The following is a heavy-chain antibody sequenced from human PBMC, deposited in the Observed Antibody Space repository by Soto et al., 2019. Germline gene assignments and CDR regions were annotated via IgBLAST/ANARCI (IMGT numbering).Heavy chain of an antibody. CDR2: IYSSGNT. CDR3: GRQAYASGWIDH. V-gene: IGHV4-39*01. D-gene: IGHD6-19*01. Sequence: SETLSLTCTVSGDSISVNSYYWGCIRQPPERGLEWIGSIYSSGNTYYNPSLKSRVTISVDTSKNQFSLRLTSVTGADTAVYYCGRQAYASGWIDHWGQGTLVTVSS. CDR1: GDSISVNSYY. J-gene: IGHJ4*02.